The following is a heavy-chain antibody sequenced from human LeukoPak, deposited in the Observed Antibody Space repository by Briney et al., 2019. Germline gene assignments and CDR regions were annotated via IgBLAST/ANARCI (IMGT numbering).Heavy chain of an antibody. CDR1: GGSISSYY. Sequence: KPSETLSLTCTVSGGSISSYYWSWTRQPPGKGLEWIGYIYYSGSTNYNPSLKSRVTISVDTSKNQFSLKLSSVTAADTAVYYCARDRGATHNAFDIWGQGTMVTVSS. V-gene: IGHV4-59*01. D-gene: IGHD5-12*01. J-gene: IGHJ3*02. CDR2: IYYSGST. CDR3: ARDRGATHNAFDI.